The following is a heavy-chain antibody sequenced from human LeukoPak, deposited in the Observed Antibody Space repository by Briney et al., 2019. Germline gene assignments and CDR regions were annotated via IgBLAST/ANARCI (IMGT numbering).Heavy chain of an antibody. D-gene: IGHD3-3*01. Sequence: ASVKVSCKASGYTFTSYDINWVRQATGQGLEWMGWMNPNSGNTGYAQKFQGRVTMTRNTSISTAHMELSSLRSEDTAVYYCARGGRYTYYDFWSGYYPLYFDYWGQGTLVTVSS. J-gene: IGHJ4*02. V-gene: IGHV1-8*01. CDR1: GYTFTSYD. CDR2: MNPNSGNT. CDR3: ARGGRYTYYDFWSGYYPLYFDY.